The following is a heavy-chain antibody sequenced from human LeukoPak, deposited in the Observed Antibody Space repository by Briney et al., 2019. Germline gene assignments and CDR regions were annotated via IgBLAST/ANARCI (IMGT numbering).Heavy chain of an antibody. V-gene: IGHV4-31*03. CDR1: GGSISSGGYH. CDR2: IYYSGST. D-gene: IGHD3-10*01. Sequence: SETLSLTCTVSGGSISSGGYHWSWIRQHPGKGLEWIGYIYYSGSTYYNPSLKSRATISVDTSKNQFSLKLSSVTAADTAVYYCARSGINGMDVWGQGTTVTVSS. J-gene: IGHJ6*02. CDR3: ARSGINGMDV.